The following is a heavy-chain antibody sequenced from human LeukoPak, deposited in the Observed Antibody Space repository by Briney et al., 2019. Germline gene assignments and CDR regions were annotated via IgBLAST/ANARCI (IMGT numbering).Heavy chain of an antibody. CDR1: GLRFNNAC. J-gene: IGHJ4*02. V-gene: IGHV3-15*01. CDR2: IKIKVDGGTT. CDR3: TTDAGYTSRWYNY. Sequence: GGSLRLFCAASGLRFNNACICWVRHPPGTGREWVGFIKIKVDGGTTDYGAPVKGRFTISRDDSRNTLYLQMNSLKTEDTAVYYCTTDAGYTSRWYNYWGQGTLVTVSS. D-gene: IGHD6-13*01.